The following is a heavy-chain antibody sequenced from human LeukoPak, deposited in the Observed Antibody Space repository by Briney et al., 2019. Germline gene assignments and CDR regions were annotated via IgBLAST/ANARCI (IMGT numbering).Heavy chain of an antibody. D-gene: IGHD6-19*01. CDR3: ARESGSGWYVHYYYGMDV. CDR1: GFTVSSNY. V-gene: IGHV3-66*01. Sequence: GGSLRLSCAASGFTVSSNYMSWVRQAPGKGLEWVSVIYSGGSTYYADSVKGRFTISRDNSKNTLYLQMNSLRAEDTAGYYCARESGSGWYVHYYYGMDVWGQGTTVTVSS. J-gene: IGHJ6*02. CDR2: IYSGGST.